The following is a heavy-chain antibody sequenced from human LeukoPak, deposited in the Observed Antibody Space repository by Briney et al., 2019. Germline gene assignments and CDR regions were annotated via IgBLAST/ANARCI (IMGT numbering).Heavy chain of an antibody. D-gene: IGHD5-12*01. V-gene: IGHV4-59*01. CDR1: GGSISSYY. J-gene: IGHJ6*03. CDR2: IYYSGST. CDR3: ASGGGYDPYYYYYMDV. Sequence: SETLSLTCTVSGGSISSYYWSWIRQPPGKGLEWIGYIYYSGSTNYNPSLKSRVTISVDTSKNQFSLKLSSVTAADTAVYYCASGGGYDPYYYYYMDVWGKGTTVTVSS.